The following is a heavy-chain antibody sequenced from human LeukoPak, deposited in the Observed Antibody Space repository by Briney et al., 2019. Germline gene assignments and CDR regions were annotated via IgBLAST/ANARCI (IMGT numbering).Heavy chain of an antibody. J-gene: IGHJ4*02. V-gene: IGHV3-23*01. CDR1: GFTFGGYA. CDR2: ITNGGATT. D-gene: IGHD6-19*01. CDR3: VKLSSGSGSKFGFDS. Sequence: PGGSPRLSCVASGFTFGGYAMSWVRQAPGKGLEWVSIITNGGATTYYADSVRGRFTISRDNSKNTLYLQMNSLRAEDTAVYYCVKLSSGSGSKFGFDSWGQGTLVTVSS.